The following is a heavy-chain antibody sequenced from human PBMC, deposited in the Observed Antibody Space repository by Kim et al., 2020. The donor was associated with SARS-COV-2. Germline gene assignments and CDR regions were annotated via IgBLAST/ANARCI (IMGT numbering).Heavy chain of an antibody. CDR2: GGS. J-gene: IGHJ6*02. CDR3: ARGSHGMDV. V-gene: IGHV4-4*07. Sequence: GGSGYNPTRKCRATMSVDTSKNQFSLMRTSVTAADTAVYYCARGSHGMDVWGQGTTVAVSS.